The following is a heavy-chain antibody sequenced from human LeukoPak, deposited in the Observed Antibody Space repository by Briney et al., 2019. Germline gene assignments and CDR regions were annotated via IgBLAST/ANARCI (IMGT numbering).Heavy chain of an antibody. V-gene: IGHV1-8*01. CDR3: ARLRLRPRVWYFDL. J-gene: IGHJ2*01. CDR1: GYTFTSYE. D-gene: IGHD4-17*01. CDR2: MNPNSGNT. Sequence: ASVKVSCKASGYTFTSYEINWERQATGQGLEWMGWMNPNSGNTGYAQKFQGRVTMTRNTSISTAYMELSSLRSEDTAVYYCARLRLRPRVWYFDLWGRGTLVTVSS.